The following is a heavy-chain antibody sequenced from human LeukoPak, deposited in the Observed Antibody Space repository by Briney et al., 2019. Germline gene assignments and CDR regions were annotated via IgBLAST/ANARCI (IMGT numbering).Heavy chain of an antibody. V-gene: IGHV4-34*01. D-gene: IGHD6-13*01. CDR2: NNHWGST. CDR1: GGSFSYDY. Sequence: SETLSLTCSVYGGSFSYDYWSWIGQPPGRGLEWIGENNHWGSTNYNPSLKSRVNISIDTSKNHFSLKLTSMTAADTAVYYSARRSTYLIPPYSSTWSLFDYWGQGTLVTVSS. CDR3: ARRSTYLIPPYSSTWSLFDY. J-gene: IGHJ4*02.